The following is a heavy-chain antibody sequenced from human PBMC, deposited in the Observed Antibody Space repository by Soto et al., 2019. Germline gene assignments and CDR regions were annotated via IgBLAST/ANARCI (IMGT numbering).Heavy chain of an antibody. J-gene: IGHJ5*02. CDR3: ASAYYDFWSGSKNSNWFDP. CDR1: GVTFSSYA. CDR2: IIPIFGTA. V-gene: IGHV1-69*06. D-gene: IGHD3-3*01. Sequence: SVKVSCKASGVTFSSYAVSWVRQAPGQGLEWMGGIIPIFGTANSAQKFQGRVTITADKSTSTAYMELSSLRSEDTAVYYCASAYYDFWSGSKNSNWFDPWGQGTLVTVSS.